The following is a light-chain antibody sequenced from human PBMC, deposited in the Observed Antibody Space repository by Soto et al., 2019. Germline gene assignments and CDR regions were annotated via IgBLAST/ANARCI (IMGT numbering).Light chain of an antibody. Sequence: QSALTQPASVSGSPGQAITISCTGTSSDVGGYNYVSWYQQHPGKAPKLMIYDVSNRPSGVSNRFSGSKSGNTASLTISGLQAEDEADYYFISYTSSSTLVFGGGTKLTVL. CDR3: ISYTSSSTLV. CDR1: SSDVGGYNY. CDR2: DVS. V-gene: IGLV2-14*01. J-gene: IGLJ2*01.